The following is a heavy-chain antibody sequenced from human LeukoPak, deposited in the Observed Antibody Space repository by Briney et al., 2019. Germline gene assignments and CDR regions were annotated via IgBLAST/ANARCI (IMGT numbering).Heavy chain of an antibody. CDR1: GFIFSSYS. CDR2: ISSSSSYI. CDR3: ARAPGWRVAGHFDY. Sequence: PGGSLRLSCATSGFIFSSYSMNWVRQAPGKGLEWVSSISSSSSYIYYADSVKGRFTISRDNAKNSLYLQMNSLRAEDTAVYYCARAPGWRVAGHFDYWGQGTLVTVSS. D-gene: IGHD2-15*01. J-gene: IGHJ4*02. V-gene: IGHV3-21*01.